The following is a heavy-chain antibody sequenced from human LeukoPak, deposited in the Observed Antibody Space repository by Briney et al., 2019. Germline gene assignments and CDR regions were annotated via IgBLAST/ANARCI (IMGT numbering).Heavy chain of an antibody. CDR1: GVSINTYS. D-gene: IGHD1-26*01. CDR2: MSYTGST. J-gene: IGHJ4*02. V-gene: IGHV4-59*01. CDR3: AKHMGSGFDY. Sequence: SETLSLTCTVSGVSINTYSWSWVRQPPGKGLEWIGYMSYTGSTSYNPSLKSRVTISVDTSKNQFSLKLTSVTAADTAMYYCAKHMGSGFDYWGQGTLVTVSS.